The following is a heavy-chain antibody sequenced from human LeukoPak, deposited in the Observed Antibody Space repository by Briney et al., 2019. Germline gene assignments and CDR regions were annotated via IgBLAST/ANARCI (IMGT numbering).Heavy chain of an antibody. CDR1: GFTFSSYS. V-gene: IGHV3-21*01. D-gene: IGHD2-2*01. CDR2: ISSSSSYI. CDR3: ARVKVVPAAEYYYYGMDV. Sequence: PGGSLRLSCAASGFTFSSYSMNWVRQAPGKGLEWVSSISSSSSYIYYADSVKGRFTISRDNAKNSLYLQMNSLRAEDTAVYYCARVKVVPAAEYYYYGMDVWGQGTTVTVSS. J-gene: IGHJ6*02.